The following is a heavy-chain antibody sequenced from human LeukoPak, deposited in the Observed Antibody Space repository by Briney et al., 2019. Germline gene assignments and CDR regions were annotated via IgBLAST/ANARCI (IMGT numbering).Heavy chain of an antibody. Sequence: GGSLRLSCAASGFTFSSYAMSWVRQAPGKGLEWVANIKQDGSEKYYADSVKGRFTISRDNAKNSLYLQMNSLRAEDTAVYYCATPLDYYDSSGYHQGGDWGQGTLVTVSS. D-gene: IGHD3-22*01. CDR2: IKQDGSEK. CDR3: ATPLDYYDSSGYHQGGD. CDR1: GFTFSSYA. V-gene: IGHV3-7*03. J-gene: IGHJ4*02.